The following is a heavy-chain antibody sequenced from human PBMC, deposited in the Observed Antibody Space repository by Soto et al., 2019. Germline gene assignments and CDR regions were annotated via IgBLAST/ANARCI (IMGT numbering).Heavy chain of an antibody. J-gene: IGHJ4*03. V-gene: IGHV3-30-3*01. D-gene: IGHD3-22*01. CDR2: ISYDGNNK. CDR3: AREVASYDCSRFFAY. CDR1: GFIFSNSA. Sequence: GGSLRLSCAGSGFIFSNSAFHWVRQAPGKGLEWVALISYDGNNKYYADSVKGRFTISRDNSKNTLYLQMHSLRADDTAVYYCAREVASYDCSRFFAYWG.